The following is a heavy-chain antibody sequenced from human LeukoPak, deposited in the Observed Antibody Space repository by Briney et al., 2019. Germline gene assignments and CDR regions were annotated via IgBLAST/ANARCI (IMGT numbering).Heavy chain of an antibody. CDR2: IYYSGST. Sequence: SETLSLTCTVSGGSISSYYWSWIRQPPGKGLEWIGYIYYSGSTNYNPSLKSRVTISVDTSKNQFSLKLSSVTAADTAVYYCARVVVVVAAQIKVFDPWGQGTLVTVSS. J-gene: IGHJ5*02. V-gene: IGHV4-59*01. CDR1: GGSISSYY. CDR3: ARVVVVVAAQIKVFDP. D-gene: IGHD2-15*01.